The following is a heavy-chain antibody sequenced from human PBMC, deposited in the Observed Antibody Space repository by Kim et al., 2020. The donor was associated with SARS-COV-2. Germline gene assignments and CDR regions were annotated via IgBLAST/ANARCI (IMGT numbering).Heavy chain of an antibody. V-gene: IGHV1-8*01. CDR1: GYTFTSYD. J-gene: IGHJ6*03. Sequence: ASVKVSCKASGYTFTSYDINWVRQATGQGLEWMGWMNPNSGNTGYAQKFQGRVTMTRNTSISTAYMELSSLRSEDTAVYYCARTANLEWLFEGGDYYYMDVWGKGTTVTVSS. CDR3: ARTANLEWLFEGGDYYYMDV. D-gene: IGHD3-3*01. CDR2: MNPNSGNT.